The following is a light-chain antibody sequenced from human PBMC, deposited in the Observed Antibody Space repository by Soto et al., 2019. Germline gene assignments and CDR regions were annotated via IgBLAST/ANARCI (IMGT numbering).Light chain of an antibody. CDR2: GAS. CDR1: QSVSSN. V-gene: IGKV3-15*01. Sequence: EIVMTQSPATLSVSPGERATLSCRASQSVSSNLAWYQQKPGQAPSLLIYGASTRATGIPARFSGSGSGTEFTLTISSLQSEDFAIYYCQHYNNSPRTFGQGTKVEIK. CDR3: QHYNNSPRT. J-gene: IGKJ1*01.